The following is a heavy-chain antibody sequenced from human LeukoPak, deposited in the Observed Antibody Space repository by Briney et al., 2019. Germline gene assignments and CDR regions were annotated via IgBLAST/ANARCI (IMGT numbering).Heavy chain of an antibody. Sequence: GGSLRLSCAASGFTFSNYWIYWVRQVPGKGLVWVSRISPDGKDTSHADSVKGRFTISRDNAKNSLYLQMNSLRAEDTAVYYCARDRRYYYGSGKIDYWGQGTLVTVSS. J-gene: IGHJ4*02. CDR3: ARDRRYYYGSGKIDY. V-gene: IGHV3-74*01. D-gene: IGHD3-10*01. CDR2: ISPDGKDT. CDR1: GFTFSNYW.